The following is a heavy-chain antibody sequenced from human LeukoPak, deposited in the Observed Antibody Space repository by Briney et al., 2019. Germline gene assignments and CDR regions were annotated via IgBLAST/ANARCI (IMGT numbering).Heavy chain of an antibody. V-gene: IGHV3-11*01. J-gene: IGHJ4*02. Sequence: GGCLRLSCAASGFTFSDYYMSWIRQAPGKGLEWVSYISSSGSTIYYADSVKGRFTISRDNAKNSLYLQMNSLRAEDTAVYYCARVQQLGPIDYWGQGTLVTVSS. D-gene: IGHD6-13*01. CDR3: ARVQQLGPIDY. CDR1: GFTFSDYY. CDR2: ISSSGSTI.